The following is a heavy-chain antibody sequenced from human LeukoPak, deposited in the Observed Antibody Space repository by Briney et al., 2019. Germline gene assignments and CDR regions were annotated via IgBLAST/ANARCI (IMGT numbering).Heavy chain of an antibody. CDR1: GFTFSSYS. V-gene: IGHV3-21*01. CDR3: AREGIVAYYFDY. Sequence: GGSPRLSCAASGFTFSSYSMNWVRQAPGKGLEWVSSISSSSSYIYYADSVKGRFTISRDNTKNSLYLQMNSLRAEDTAVYYCAREGIVAYYFDYWGQGTLVTVSS. CDR2: ISSSSSYI. J-gene: IGHJ4*02. D-gene: IGHD2-15*01.